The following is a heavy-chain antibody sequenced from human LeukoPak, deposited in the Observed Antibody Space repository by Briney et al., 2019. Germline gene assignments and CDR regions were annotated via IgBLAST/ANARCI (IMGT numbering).Heavy chain of an antibody. CDR2: IGGSGGST. CDR1: GFTFSSYA. J-gene: IGHJ6*02. D-gene: IGHD5-18*01. V-gene: IGHV3-23*01. Sequence: GGSLRLSCAASGFTFSSYAMSWVRQAPGKGLEWVSAIGGSGGSTYYADSVKGRFTISRDNSKNTLYLQMNSLRAEDTAVYYCAKDPDTAMAYYYYYGMDVWGQGTTVTVSS. CDR3: AKDPDTAMAYYYYYGMDV.